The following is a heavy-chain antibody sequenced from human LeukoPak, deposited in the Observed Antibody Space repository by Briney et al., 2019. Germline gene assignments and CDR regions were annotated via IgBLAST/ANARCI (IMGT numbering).Heavy chain of an antibody. V-gene: IGHV1-2*02. CDR3: ATVPYYYDSSEAY. J-gene: IGHJ4*02. Sequence: GASVKVSCKASGYTFTGYYMHWVRQAPGQGLEWMGWINPNSGGTNYAQKFQGRVTMTEDTSTDTAYMGLSSLRSEDTAVYYCATVPYYYDSSEAYWGQGTLVTVSS. CDR2: INPNSGGT. D-gene: IGHD3-22*01. CDR1: GYTFTGYY.